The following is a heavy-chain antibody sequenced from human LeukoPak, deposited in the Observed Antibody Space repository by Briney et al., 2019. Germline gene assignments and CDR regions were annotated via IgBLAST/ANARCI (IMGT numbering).Heavy chain of an antibody. CDR2: INPNSGGT. CDR3: ARDQYCSSTSCYSWFDP. CDR1: GYTFTGYY. J-gene: IGHJ5*02. D-gene: IGHD2-2*01. V-gene: IGHV1-2*02. Sequence: ASVKVSCKASGYTFTGYYMHWVRQAPGQGLEWMGWINPNSGGTNYAQKFQGRVTTTRDTSISTAYMELSRLRSDDTAVYYCARDQYCSSTSCYSWFDPWGQGTLVTVSS.